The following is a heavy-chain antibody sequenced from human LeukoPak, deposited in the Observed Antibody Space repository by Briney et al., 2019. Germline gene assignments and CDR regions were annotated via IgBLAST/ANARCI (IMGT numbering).Heavy chain of an antibody. CDR1: GGTFSSYA. Sequence: SVKVSCKASGGTFSSYAISWVRQAPGQGLEWMGGIIPIFGTANYAQKFQGRVTITADESTSTAYMELSSLRSEDTAVYNCASRFYDILTGYENYFDYWGQGTLVTVSS. V-gene: IGHV1-69*13. CDR2: IIPIFGTA. D-gene: IGHD3-9*01. J-gene: IGHJ4*02. CDR3: ASRFYDILTGYENYFDY.